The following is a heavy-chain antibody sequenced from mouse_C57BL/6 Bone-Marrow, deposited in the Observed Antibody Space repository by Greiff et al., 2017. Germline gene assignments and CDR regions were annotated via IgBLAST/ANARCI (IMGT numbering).Heavy chain of an antibody. CDR3: AREGQLRPFAY. CDR2: IYPSDSEP. J-gene: IGHJ3*01. V-gene: IGHV1-61*01. D-gene: IGHD3-2*02. CDR1: GYTFTSYW. Sequence: QVQLQQPGAELVRPGSSVKLSCKASGYTFTSYWMDWVKQRPGQGLEWIGIIYPSDSEPHYNQKFKAKATLPVDKSSSTAYRQLSSLTAEDYAVYDCAREGQLRPFAYWGQGTLVTVSA.